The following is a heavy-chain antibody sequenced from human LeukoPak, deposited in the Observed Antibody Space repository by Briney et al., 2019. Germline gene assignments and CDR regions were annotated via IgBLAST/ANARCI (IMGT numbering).Heavy chain of an antibody. CDR2: VHPNGGEG. CDR3: AREGVTAAVDY. J-gene: IGHJ4*02. V-gene: IGHV1-2*02. D-gene: IGHD2-21*02. Sequence: ASVKVSCKASAHSITGYYLHWVRQAPGQGLEWMGWVHPNGGEGKYAQNFEGRVTMTRDTSIGTAYLEMNSLRSDDTAIYYCAREGVTAAVDYWGLGTLVTVSS. CDR1: AHSITGYY.